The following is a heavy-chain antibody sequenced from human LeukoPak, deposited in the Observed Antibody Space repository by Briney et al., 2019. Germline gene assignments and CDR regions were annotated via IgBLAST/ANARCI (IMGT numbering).Heavy chain of an antibody. V-gene: IGHV3-13*01. CDR3: ARGGWFGELLRPFDY. CDR1: GFTFSNYD. CDR2: IGTAGDT. J-gene: IGHJ4*02. D-gene: IGHD3-10*01. Sequence: GGSLRLSCAASGFTFSNYDMHWVRQATGKGLEWVSAIGTAGDTYYSGSVKGRFTISRENAKNSLYLQMNSLKAGDTAVYYCARGGWFGELLRPFDYWGQGTLVTVSS.